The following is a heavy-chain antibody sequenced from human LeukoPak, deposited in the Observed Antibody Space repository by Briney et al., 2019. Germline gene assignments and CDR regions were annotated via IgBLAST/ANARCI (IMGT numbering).Heavy chain of an antibody. CDR2: ISGSGGNT. V-gene: IGHV3-23*01. Sequence: GGSLRLSCAASGFTFSSYAMSWVRQAPGKGLEWVSAISGSGGNTYYADSVKGRFTISRDNSRNTLYLQMNSLRAEDTALYYCVKDVGRNYYYGMDVWGQGTTVTVSS. J-gene: IGHJ6*02. CDR3: VKDVGRNYYYGMDV. CDR1: GFTFSSYA.